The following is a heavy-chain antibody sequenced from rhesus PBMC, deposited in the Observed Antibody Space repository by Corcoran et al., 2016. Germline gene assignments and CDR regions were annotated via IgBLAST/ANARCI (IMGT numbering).Heavy chain of an antibody. CDR1: GGSISSNY. J-gene: IGHJ4*01. D-gene: IGHD3-28*01. CDR3: ARDHTYYYDSGYY. V-gene: IGHV4-173*01. Sequence: QLQLQESGPGLVKPSETLSLTCAVSGGSISSNYWSWIRQPPGKELKWIGRISGSGGSTDYNPSRKSRVTISTDTSKNQFSLKLSAVTAADTAVYYCARDHTYYYDSGYYWGQGVLVTVSS. CDR2: ISGSGGST.